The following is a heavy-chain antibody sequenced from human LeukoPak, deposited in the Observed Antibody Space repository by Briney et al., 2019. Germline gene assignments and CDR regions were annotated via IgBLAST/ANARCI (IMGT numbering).Heavy chain of an antibody. D-gene: IGHD4-11*01. Sequence: GGSLRLSCTVSGFTFNDYAMNWVRQAPGKGLEWVSFISGDGGSTYYADSVKGRFTISRDNSKNTLYLQMNSLRAEDTAVYYCARSRLHARWYFDYWGQGTLVTVSS. CDR2: ISGDGGST. CDR1: GFTFNDYA. J-gene: IGHJ4*02. CDR3: ARSRLHARWYFDY. V-gene: IGHV3-43*02.